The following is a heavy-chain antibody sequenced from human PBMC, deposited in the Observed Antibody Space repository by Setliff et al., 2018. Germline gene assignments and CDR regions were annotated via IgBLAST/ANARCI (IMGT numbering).Heavy chain of an antibody. CDR2: MNPNSGNT. CDR1: GYTFTSYD. CDR3: ARGKGYCSGGSCSDDYYYYYYYMDV. Sequence: ASVKVSCKASGYTFTSYDINWVRQATGQGLEWMGWMNPNSGNTGYAQKFQGRVTMTRNTSISTAYMELSSLRSEDTAVYYCARGKGYCSGGSCSDDYYYYYYYMDVWGKGTTVTVSS. J-gene: IGHJ6*03. V-gene: IGHV1-8*02. D-gene: IGHD2-15*01.